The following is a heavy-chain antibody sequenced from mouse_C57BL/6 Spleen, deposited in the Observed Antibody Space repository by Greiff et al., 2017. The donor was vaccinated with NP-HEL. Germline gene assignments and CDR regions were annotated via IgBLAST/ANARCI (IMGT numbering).Heavy chain of an antibody. CDR1: GYTFTDYE. CDR2: IDPETGGT. J-gene: IGHJ2*01. D-gene: IGHD2-12*01. Sequence: QVQLQQSGAELVRPGASVTLSCKASGYTFTDYEMHWVKQTPVHGLEWIGAIDPETGGTAYNQKFKGKAILTADKSSSTAYMELRSLTSEDSAVYYGTTDDGYYFDYWGQGTTLTVSS. CDR3: TTDDGYYFDY. V-gene: IGHV1-15*01.